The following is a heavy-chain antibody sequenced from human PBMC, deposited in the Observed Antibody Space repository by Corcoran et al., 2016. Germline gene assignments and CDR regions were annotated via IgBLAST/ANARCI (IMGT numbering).Heavy chain of an antibody. D-gene: IGHD3-10*01. J-gene: IGHJ4*02. CDR3: AKVLVVRGVKDALDY. CDR2: ISHDGTNK. Sequence: QVQLVESGGGVVQPGRSLRLSCAASGFTFSSYGMHWVRQAPGKGLEWVAVISHDGTNKYYADSVKGRFTISRDNSKNTLYLQMNSLRAEDTAVYYCAKVLVVRGVKDALDYWGQGTLVTVSS. V-gene: IGHV3-30*18. CDR1: GFTFSSYG.